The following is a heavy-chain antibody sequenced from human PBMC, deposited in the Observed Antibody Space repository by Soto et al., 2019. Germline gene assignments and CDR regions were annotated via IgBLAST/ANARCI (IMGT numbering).Heavy chain of an antibody. D-gene: IGHD6-6*01. V-gene: IGHV4-39*01. CDR1: GGSISSSSYY. CDR2: IYYSGST. Sequence: QLQLQESGPGLVKPSETLSLTCTVSGGSISSSSYYWGWIRQPPGKGLEWIGSIYYSGSTYYNPSLKSRVTISVDTSKNQFSLKLSSVTAADTAVYYCARRSSSSIANWFDPWGQGTLVTVSS. J-gene: IGHJ5*02. CDR3: ARRSSSSIANWFDP.